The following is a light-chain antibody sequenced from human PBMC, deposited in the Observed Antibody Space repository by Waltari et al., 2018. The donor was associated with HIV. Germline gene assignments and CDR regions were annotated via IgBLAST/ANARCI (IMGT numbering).Light chain of an antibody. CDR1: HPNIGHNA. V-gene: IGLV1-36*01. Sequence: QSVLTQPPSLSEAPRQRVTISCSGSHPNIGHNAVNWYQQLPGKAPKLLIYYNDLLPSGVSDRFSGSRSGTSASLAISGLQSEDEAHYYCASWDDRLNGWVFGGGTQLTVL. J-gene: IGLJ3*02. CDR2: YND. CDR3: ASWDDRLNGWV.